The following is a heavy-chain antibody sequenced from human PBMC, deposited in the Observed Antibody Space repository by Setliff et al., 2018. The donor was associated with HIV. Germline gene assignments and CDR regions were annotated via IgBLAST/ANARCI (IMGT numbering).Heavy chain of an antibody. D-gene: IGHD1-20*01. CDR2: INPSDNRT. Sequence: ASVKVSCKASGDTNPSDAISWVRQAPGQGLEWMGIINPSDNRTYYAQKFQGRVTMTRDTSTSTVFMELSSLTSEDTAVYYCARGRISGNEAYWGQGTLVTVSS. CDR3: ARGRISGNEAY. V-gene: IGHV1-46*01. J-gene: IGHJ4*02. CDR1: GDTNPSDA.